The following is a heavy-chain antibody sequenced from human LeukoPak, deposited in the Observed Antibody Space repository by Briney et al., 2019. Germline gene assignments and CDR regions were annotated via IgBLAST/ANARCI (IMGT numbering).Heavy chain of an antibody. V-gene: IGHV4-59*08. CDR2: IYYSGST. Sequence: SETLSLTCTVSGGSISSYYWSWIRQPPGKGLEWIGYIYYSGSTNYNPSLKSRVTISVDTSKNQFPLKLSSVTATDTAVYYCARHRLYTSGCANWGQGTLVTVSS. D-gene: IGHD6-19*01. J-gene: IGHJ4*02. CDR3: ARHRLYTSGCAN. CDR1: GGSISSYY.